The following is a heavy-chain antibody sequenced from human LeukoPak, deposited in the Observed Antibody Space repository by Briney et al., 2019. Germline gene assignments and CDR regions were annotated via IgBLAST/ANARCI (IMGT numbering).Heavy chain of an antibody. J-gene: IGHJ4*02. CDR2: IWYDGSNK. CDR1: GFTFSSYG. V-gene: IGHV3-33*06. CDR3: AKAKRYFDWLVYFDY. D-gene: IGHD3-9*01. Sequence: GGSLRLSCAASGFTFSSYGMHWVRQAPGKGLEWVAVIWYDGSNKYYADSVKGRFTISRDNSKNTLYLQMNSLRAEDTAVYYCAKAKRYFDWLVYFDYWGQGTLVTVSS.